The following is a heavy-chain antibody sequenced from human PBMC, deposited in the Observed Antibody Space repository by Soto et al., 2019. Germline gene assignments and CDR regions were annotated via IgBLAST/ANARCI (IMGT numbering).Heavy chain of an antibody. V-gene: IGHV1-46*01. D-gene: IGHD2-15*01. CDR1: GYKFTTYF. CDR3: VRGYCTTSPCSGDFPC. CDR2: IHPSGDT. Sequence: ASVKVSCKASGYKFTTYFIHWVRHAPGQGLEWMGMIHPSGDTGYAQKFRGRVTMTIDTSTTTAYMELRNLTSEETAVYFSVRGYCTTSPCSGDFPCWGQGNMVTASS. J-gene: IGHJ1*01.